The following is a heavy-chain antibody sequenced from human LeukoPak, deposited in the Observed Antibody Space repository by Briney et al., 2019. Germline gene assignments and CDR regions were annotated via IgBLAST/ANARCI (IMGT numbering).Heavy chain of an antibody. Sequence: PGGSLRLSCAASGFTFSTYALSWVRQAPGKGLEWVSALSGSGGNTYYADSVKGRFTISRDNSKNTLYLQMNSLRADDTAVYYCAKDRSYGMDVWGQGTTVTVSS. CDR2: LSGSGGNT. J-gene: IGHJ6*02. V-gene: IGHV3-23*01. CDR1: GFTFSTYA. CDR3: AKDRSYGMDV.